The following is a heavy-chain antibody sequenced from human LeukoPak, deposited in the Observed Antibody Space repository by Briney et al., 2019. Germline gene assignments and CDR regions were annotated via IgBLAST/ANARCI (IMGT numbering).Heavy chain of an antibody. Sequence: QPGGSLRLSCAASGFTFSCYSMNWVRQAPGKGLEWVSYISSSASTLYYADSVKGRVTISRDNAKNSLYLQMNSLRDEDTAVYYCVRCRGINPRYYMNVWGKGTTVTVSS. J-gene: IGHJ6*03. CDR3: VRCRGINPRYYMNV. CDR1: GFTFSCYS. D-gene: IGHD1-26*01. V-gene: IGHV3-48*02. CDR2: ISSSASTL.